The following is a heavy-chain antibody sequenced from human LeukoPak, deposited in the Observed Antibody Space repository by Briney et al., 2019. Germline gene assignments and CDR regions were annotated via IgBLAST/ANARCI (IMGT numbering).Heavy chain of an antibody. CDR1: GYSFTSYW. CDR2: IYPGDSDT. D-gene: IGHD6-13*01. Sequence: LGESLKISCKGSGYSFTSYWIGWVRHVPGKGLEWMGIIYPGDSDTRYSPSFQGQVTISADKSISTAYLQWSSLKASDTAMYYCARRYSSSWPINFDYWGQGTLVTVSS. J-gene: IGHJ4*02. V-gene: IGHV5-51*01. CDR3: ARRYSSSWPINFDY.